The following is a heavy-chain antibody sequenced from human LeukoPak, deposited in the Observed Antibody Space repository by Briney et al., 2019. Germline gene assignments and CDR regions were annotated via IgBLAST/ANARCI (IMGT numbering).Heavy chain of an antibody. CDR1: AFTFSDYY. D-gene: IGHD2-15*01. V-gene: IGHV3-7*01. Sequence: PGGSLRLSCAASAFTFSDYYMSWIRQAPGKGLEWVADIKHDASEEHYVASVKGRFSISRDNAKLYLQMNSLRAEDTAVYYCAGGQGWHFDLWGLGTLITVSS. J-gene: IGHJ2*01. CDR3: AGGQGWHFDL. CDR2: IKHDASEE.